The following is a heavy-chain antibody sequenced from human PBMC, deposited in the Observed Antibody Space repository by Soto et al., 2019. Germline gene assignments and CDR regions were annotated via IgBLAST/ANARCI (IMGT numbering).Heavy chain of an antibody. CDR1: GGSISSSSYY. V-gene: IGHV4-39*01. CDR2: IYYSGST. Sequence: PSETLSLTCTVSGGSISSSSYYWGWIRQPPGKGLEWIGSIYYSGSTYYNPSLKSRVTISVDTSKNQFSLKLSSVTAADTAVYYCARALGYRQYNWFDPWGQGTLVTVSS. J-gene: IGHJ5*02. D-gene: IGHD1-1*01. CDR3: ARALGYRQYNWFDP.